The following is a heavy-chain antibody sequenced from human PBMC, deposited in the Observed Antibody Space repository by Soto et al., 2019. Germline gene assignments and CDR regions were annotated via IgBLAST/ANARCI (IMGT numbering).Heavy chain of an antibody. D-gene: IGHD6-13*01. CDR3: ARRSSSWWWFDP. J-gene: IGHJ5*02. Sequence: SETLSLTCTVSGGSISSSSYYWGWIRQPPGKGLEWIGSIYYSGSTYYNPSLKSRVTISVDTSKNQFSLKLSSVTAADTAVYYCARRSSSWWWFDPWGQGTLVTVS. CDR1: GGSISSSSYY. CDR2: IYYSGST. V-gene: IGHV4-39*01.